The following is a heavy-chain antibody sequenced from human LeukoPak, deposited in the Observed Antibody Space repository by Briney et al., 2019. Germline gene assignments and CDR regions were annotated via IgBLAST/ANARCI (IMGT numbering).Heavy chain of an antibody. CDR2: IHPGDSDT. Sequence: GESLQISCKGSGYSFTNYWIGWVRQMPGKGLEWMGIIHPGDSDTRYSPSFQGQVTISVDKSISTAYLQWSSLKASDTAMYYCARPTKPGDYGDYGWFDPWGQGTLVTVSS. CDR1: GYSFTNYW. J-gene: IGHJ5*02. CDR3: ARPTKPGDYGDYGWFDP. V-gene: IGHV5-51*01. D-gene: IGHD4-17*01.